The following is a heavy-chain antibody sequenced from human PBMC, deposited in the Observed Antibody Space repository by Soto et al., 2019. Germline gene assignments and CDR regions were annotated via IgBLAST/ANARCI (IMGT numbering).Heavy chain of an antibody. V-gene: IGHV4-30-4*01. CDR2: IYYDGNS. CDR3: ARDLIWIPRGPTKCTDL. J-gene: IGHJ5*02. Sequence: SETLSLTCTVSGGSINSGDYYWTWVRQPPGKGLEWIGYIYYDGNSQHNPSLKSRVTMSIDTSKNQFSLNLSSVTAADTAVYYCARDLIWIPRGPTKCTDLWCPGTHLTVS. CDR1: GGSINSGDYY. D-gene: IGHD5-18*01.